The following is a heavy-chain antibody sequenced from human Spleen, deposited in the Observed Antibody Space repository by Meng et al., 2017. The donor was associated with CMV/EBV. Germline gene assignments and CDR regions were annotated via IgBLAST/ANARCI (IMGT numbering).Heavy chain of an antibody. CDR3: AKIRSYSSSFDY. CDR1: GFTFSAYW. CDR2: IDNDGTIT. Sequence: VQRVESGGGLVQPGGSLRLSCTDSGFTFSAYWMHWVRQVPGEGLVWVSRIDNDGTITSYAESVKGRFTISRDNAKNTLYLQMNSLRAEDTAVYYCAKIRSYSSSFDYWGQGTLVTVSS. V-gene: IGHV3-74*01. D-gene: IGHD1-26*01. J-gene: IGHJ4*02.